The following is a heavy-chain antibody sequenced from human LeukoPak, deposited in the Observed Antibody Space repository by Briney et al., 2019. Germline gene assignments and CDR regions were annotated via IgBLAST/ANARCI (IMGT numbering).Heavy chain of an antibody. D-gene: IGHD3-22*01. CDR1: GFISSYYG. Sequence: GGSLRLSCAASGFISSYYGMHSVRQAPGKGLEWVSFISSSGSAIHYADSVRGRFTISRDNAKNSLYLQMSRLRAEDTAVYYCAREKLSFFDSSGYFDYWGQGTLVTVSS. V-gene: IGHV3-48*04. CDR2: ISSSGSAI. CDR3: AREKLSFFDSSGYFDY. J-gene: IGHJ4*02.